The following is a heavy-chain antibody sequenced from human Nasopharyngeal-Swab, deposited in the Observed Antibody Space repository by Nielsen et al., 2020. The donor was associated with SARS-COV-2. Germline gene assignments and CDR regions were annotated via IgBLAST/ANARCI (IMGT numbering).Heavy chain of an antibody. D-gene: IGHD3-16*02. J-gene: IGHJ3*01. CDR3: ARAPSSFQFFFRERGEAFDV. CDR2: INDRGNM. CDR1: GGSFSGYY. Sequence: SETLSLTCGVHGGSFSGYYWNWIRQTPEKGLQWIGEINDRGNMYHNPSLKSRVTMSVDTSKNQFSLRLSSVTAADTAVYYCARAPSSFQFFFRERGEAFDVWGQGTTVIVSS. V-gene: IGHV4-34*10.